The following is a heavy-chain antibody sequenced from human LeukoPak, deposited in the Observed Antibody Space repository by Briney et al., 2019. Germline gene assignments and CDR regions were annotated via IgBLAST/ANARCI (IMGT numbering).Heavy chain of an antibody. CDR3: ARSMGGRRTYFDY. D-gene: IGHD1-26*01. Sequence: SVKVSCKASGGTFSSYAISWVRQAPGQGLEWMGGIIPIFGTANYAQKFQGRVTITADKSTSTAYMELSSLRSEDTAMYYCARSMGGRRTYFDYWGQGTLVTVSS. CDR2: IIPIFGTA. J-gene: IGHJ4*02. CDR1: GGTFSSYA. V-gene: IGHV1-69*06.